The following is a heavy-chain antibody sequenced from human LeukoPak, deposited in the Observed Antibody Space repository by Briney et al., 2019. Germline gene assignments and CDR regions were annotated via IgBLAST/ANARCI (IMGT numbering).Heavy chain of an antibody. D-gene: IGHD1-1*01. CDR2: ISGSGDST. CDR3: AERGWNDPEGYYYYYIDV. Sequence: PGRSLRLSCAASGFTFSSYAMSWVRQAPGKGLEWVSSISGSGDSTYYADSVKGRFTISRDNSKNTLYLQMYSLGAEDTAVYYCAERGWNDPEGYYYYYIDVWGKGTTVTVSS. CDR1: GFTFSSYA. J-gene: IGHJ6*03. V-gene: IGHV3-23*01.